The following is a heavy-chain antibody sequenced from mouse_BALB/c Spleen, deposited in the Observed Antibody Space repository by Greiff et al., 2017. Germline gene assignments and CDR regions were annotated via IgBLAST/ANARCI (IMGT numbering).Heavy chain of an antibody. CDR2: IWDGGST. J-gene: IGHJ3*01. Sequence: VKLQESGPGLVAPSQSLSITCTVSGFSLTSYGVHWVRQPPGKGLEWLGVIWDGGSTNYNSALMSRLSISKDNSKSQVFLKMNSLQTDDTAMYYCARDRGNYVGWFAYWGQGTLVTVSA. CDR3: ARDRGNYVGWFAY. CDR1: GFSLTSYG. V-gene: IGHV2-9*02. D-gene: IGHD2-1*01.